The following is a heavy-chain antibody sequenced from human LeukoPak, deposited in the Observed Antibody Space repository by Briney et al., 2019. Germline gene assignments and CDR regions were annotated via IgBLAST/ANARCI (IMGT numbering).Heavy chain of an antibody. V-gene: IGHV4-38-2*02. Sequence: PSETLSLTCTVSGYSISSGYYWGWIRQPPGKGLEWIGSIYHSGSTYYNPSLKSRVTISVDTSKNQFSPKLSSVTAADTAVYYCAREMRVRGVIIRLTYYYYMDVWGKGTTVTVSS. CDR2: IYHSGST. CDR3: AREMRVRGVIIRLTYYYYMDV. CDR1: GYSISSGYY. D-gene: IGHD3-10*01. J-gene: IGHJ6*03.